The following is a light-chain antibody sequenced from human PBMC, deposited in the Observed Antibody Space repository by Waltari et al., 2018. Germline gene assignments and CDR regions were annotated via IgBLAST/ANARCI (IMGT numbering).Light chain of an antibody. CDR2: YYSDLDK. Sequence: QPVLTQPPSSSASAGESARLTCTLPSDMDVDTYNIYWYQQKPGSPPSFLLYYYSDLDKGQSSGFPSPFSGSQDASANAGILLISGLQAEEGADYYCMIWPTNLGVFGGGTRLTVL. CDR1: SDMDVDTYN. J-gene: IGLJ3*02. CDR3: MIWPTNLGV. V-gene: IGLV5-37*01.